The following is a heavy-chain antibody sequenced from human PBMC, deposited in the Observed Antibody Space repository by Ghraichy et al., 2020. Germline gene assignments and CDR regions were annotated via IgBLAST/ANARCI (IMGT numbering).Heavy chain of an antibody. D-gene: IGHD3-9*01. CDR2: IHYSGST. CDR1: GGSISSSAYY. Sequence: SETLSLTCTVSGGSISSSAYYCGWIRQPPGKGLEWIGSIHYSGSTYYNPSLESRVTTSVDTSKNQFSLKLTSVTAADTAVYYCARQQGYYDILSPFDPWGQGTLVTVSS. CDR3: ARQQGYYDILSPFDP. J-gene: IGHJ5*02. V-gene: IGHV4-39*01.